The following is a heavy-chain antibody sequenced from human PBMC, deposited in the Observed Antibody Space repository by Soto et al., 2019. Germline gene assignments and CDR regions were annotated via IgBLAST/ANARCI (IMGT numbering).Heavy chain of an antibody. V-gene: IGHV4-39*01. J-gene: IGHJ3*02. CDR2: IYYSGST. D-gene: IGHD2-15*01. Sequence: SETLSLTCTVSGGSISSSSYYWGWIRQPPGKGLEWIGSIYYSGSTYYNPSLKSRVTISVDTSKNQFSLKLSSVTAADTAVYYCARRVVYCSGGSRSSDAFDIWGQGTMVTVSS. CDR3: ARRVVYCSGGSRSSDAFDI. CDR1: GGSISSSSYY.